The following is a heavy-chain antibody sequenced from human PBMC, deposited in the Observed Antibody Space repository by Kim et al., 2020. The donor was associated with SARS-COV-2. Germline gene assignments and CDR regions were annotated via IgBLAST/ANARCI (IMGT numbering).Heavy chain of an antibody. J-gene: IGHJ3*02. Sequence: GGSLRLSCAASGFTFSSYGMHWVRQAPGKGLEWVAVISYDGSNKYYADSVKGRFTISRDNSKNTLYLQMNSLRAEDTAVYYCARDPPPHLTGTRAFDIWGQGTMVTVSS. CDR1: GFTFSSYG. CDR2: ISYDGSNK. V-gene: IGHV3-33*05. CDR3: ARDPPPHLTGTRAFDI.